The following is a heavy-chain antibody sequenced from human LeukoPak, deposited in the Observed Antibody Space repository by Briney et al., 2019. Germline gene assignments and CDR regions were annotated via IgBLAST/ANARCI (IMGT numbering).Heavy chain of an antibody. CDR3: ARAYSASHYYFDS. J-gene: IGHJ4*02. CDR1: GYTFTSYY. D-gene: IGHD5-18*01. V-gene: IGHV1-46*01. CDR2: VNPSGDTT. Sequence: ASVKVSCKASGYTFTSYYIHWVRQAPGQGLEWMERVNPSGDTTGSAQKFRGRLTMTRDTSTSTVYMELSSLRSDDTATYYCARAYSASHYYFDSWGQGTLVTVSP.